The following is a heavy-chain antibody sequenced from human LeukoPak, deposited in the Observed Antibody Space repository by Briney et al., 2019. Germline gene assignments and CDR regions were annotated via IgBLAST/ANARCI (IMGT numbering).Heavy chain of an antibody. CDR2: ISTSSSYI. Sequence: PGGSLRLSCAASGFTFSSYSMNWVRQAPGKGLEWVSSISTSSSYIYYADSVKGRFTISRDNSKNTLYLQMNSLRAEDTAVYYCAKDGDYYGSGSLDYWGQGTLVTVSS. J-gene: IGHJ4*02. D-gene: IGHD3-10*01. CDR1: GFTFSSYS. V-gene: IGHV3-21*04. CDR3: AKDGDYYGSGSLDY.